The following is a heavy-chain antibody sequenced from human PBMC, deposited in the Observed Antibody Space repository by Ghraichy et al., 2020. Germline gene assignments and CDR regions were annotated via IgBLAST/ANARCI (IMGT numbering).Heavy chain of an antibody. CDR1: GFTVSSNY. Sequence: GSLRLSCAASGFTVSSNYMSWVRQAPGKGLEWVSVIYSGGSTNYADSVKGRFTISRDNSKNTLYLQMNSLRAEDTAVYYCAREGWDLPGRYFDLWGRGTLVTVSS. V-gene: IGHV3-53*01. D-gene: IGHD1-26*01. CDR2: IYSGGST. CDR3: AREGWDLPGRYFDL. J-gene: IGHJ2*01.